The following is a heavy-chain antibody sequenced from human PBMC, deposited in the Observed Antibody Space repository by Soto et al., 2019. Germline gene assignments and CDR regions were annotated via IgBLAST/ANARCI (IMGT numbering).Heavy chain of an antibody. CDR1: GFTFSSYN. V-gene: IGHV3-21*01. D-gene: IGHD3-10*01. CDR3: ARTYGSRYYFDY. Sequence: EVQLVESGGGLVMPGGSLRLSCAASGFTFSSYNMNWVRQAPGKGLEWVSSISTSSSYIYYTDSVKGRFTISRDNAKNSLYLQMDSLRAEDTAVYFCARTYGSRYYFDYWGQGTLVTVSS. J-gene: IGHJ4*02. CDR2: ISTSSSYI.